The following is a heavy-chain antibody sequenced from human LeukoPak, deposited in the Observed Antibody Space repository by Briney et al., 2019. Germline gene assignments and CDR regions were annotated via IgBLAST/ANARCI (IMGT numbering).Heavy chain of an antibody. CDR2: INSDGSST. CDR3: ARDSPYGSGVDY. Sequence: SGGSLRLSCAASGFTISSYRMHWVRQAPGKGLVWVSRINSDGSSTSYADSVKGRFTISRDNAKITLYLQMNSLRVEDTAVYYCARDSPYGSGVDYWGQGTLVTVSS. J-gene: IGHJ4*02. CDR1: GFTISSYR. D-gene: IGHD6-19*01. V-gene: IGHV3-74*01.